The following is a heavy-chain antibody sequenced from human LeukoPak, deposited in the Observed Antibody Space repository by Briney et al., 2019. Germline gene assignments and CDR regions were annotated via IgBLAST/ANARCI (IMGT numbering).Heavy chain of an antibody. Sequence: KPSETLSLICTVSGGSISSYYWSWIRQPPGKGLEWIGYIYYSGSTNYNPSLKSRVTISVDTSKNQFSLKLSSVTAADTAVYYCARHSGGYYYVRYFQHWGQGTLVTVSS. CDR3: ARHSGGYYYVRYFQH. V-gene: IGHV4-59*08. CDR2: IYYSGST. D-gene: IGHD3-22*01. CDR1: GGSISSYY. J-gene: IGHJ1*01.